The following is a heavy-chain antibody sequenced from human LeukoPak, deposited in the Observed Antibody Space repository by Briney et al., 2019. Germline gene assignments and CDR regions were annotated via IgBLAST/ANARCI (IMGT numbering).Heavy chain of an antibody. CDR3: ATPERSVTTVTTLPWDYYFYGRDV. V-gene: IGHV1-18*01. J-gene: IGHJ6*02. CDR1: GSTFTPYG. D-gene: IGHD4-17*01. CDR2: ISAYNGNA. Sequence: GASVKVSRKPSGSTFTPYGIGRVRQAPGQGLEWVGWISAYNGNAKTAPKPQGRVTMTTDTSTSTAYMELRSLGSDDTAVYFCATPERSVTTVTTLPWDYYFYGRDVWGEGTTVSV.